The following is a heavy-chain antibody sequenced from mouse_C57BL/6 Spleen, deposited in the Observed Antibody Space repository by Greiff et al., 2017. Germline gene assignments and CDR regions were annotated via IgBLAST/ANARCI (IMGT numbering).Heavy chain of an antibody. V-gene: IGHV1-15*01. D-gene: IGHD1-1*01. CDR2: IDPETGGT. Sequence: QVQLKQSGAELVRPGASVTLSCKASGYTFTDYEMHWVKQTPVHGLEWIGAIDPETGGTAYNQKFKGKAILTADKSSSTAYMELRSLTSEDSSVYYCTTNTTVVAGYFDVWGTGTTVTVSS. CDR3: TTNTTVVAGYFDV. J-gene: IGHJ1*03. CDR1: GYTFTDYE.